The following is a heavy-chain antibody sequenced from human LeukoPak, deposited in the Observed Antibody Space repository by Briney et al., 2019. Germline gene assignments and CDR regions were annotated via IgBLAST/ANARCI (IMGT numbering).Heavy chain of an antibody. J-gene: IGHJ3*02. Sequence: PSETLSLTYTVSGGSISSYYWSWIRQPAGKGLEWIGRIYTSGSTNYNPSLKSRVTMSVDTSKNQFSLKLSSVTAADTAVYYCASILGSPAAALDNDAFDIWGQGTMVTVSS. CDR1: GGSISSYY. CDR2: IYTSGST. V-gene: IGHV4-4*07. D-gene: IGHD2-2*01. CDR3: ASILGSPAAALDNDAFDI.